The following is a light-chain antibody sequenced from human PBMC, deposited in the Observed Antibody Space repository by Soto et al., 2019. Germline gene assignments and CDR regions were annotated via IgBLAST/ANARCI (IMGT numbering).Light chain of an antibody. CDR1: SSDVGGYNY. V-gene: IGLV2-14*01. Sequence: QSALTQPASVSGSPGQSITISCTGTSSDVGGYNYVSWYQHHPGKAPKLMIYDVTSRPSGVSNRFSGSKSGNTASLTISGLQAEDEADYFCSSYTSSSTLMVFGGRTKLNVL. CDR2: DVT. J-gene: IGLJ3*02. CDR3: SSYTSSSTLMV.